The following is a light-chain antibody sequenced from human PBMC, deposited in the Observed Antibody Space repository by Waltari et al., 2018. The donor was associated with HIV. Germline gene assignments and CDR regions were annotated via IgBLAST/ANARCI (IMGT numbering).Light chain of an antibody. CDR3: QTPDSSGSFVV. Sequence: YELTQPSSVSVSPGQTARITCSGDALKNQYSSWYQQKPGQAPVLIIYKGIERPSGIPERFSGSSSGTTVTLTITGVQAEDEADYYCQTPDSSGSFVVFGGGTRVTVL. CDR2: KGI. J-gene: IGLJ2*01. V-gene: IGLV3-25*03. CDR1: ALKNQY.